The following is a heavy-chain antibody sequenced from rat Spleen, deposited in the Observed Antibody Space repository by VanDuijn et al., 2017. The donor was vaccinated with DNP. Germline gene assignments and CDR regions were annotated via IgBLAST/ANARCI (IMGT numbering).Heavy chain of an antibody. CDR2: ISYDGGRT. V-gene: IGHV5-20*01. J-gene: IGHJ3*01. CDR3: ARPIYNNHGGFAY. D-gene: IGHD1-10*01. CDR1: GFTFSAYY. Sequence: EVQLVESGGGLVQPGRSLKLSCAASGFTFSAYYMAWVRQAPAKGLEWVASISYDGGRTYYRDSVKGRFTISRDNAKSSLYLQMDSLRSEDTATYYCARPIYNNHGGFAYWGQGTLVTVSS.